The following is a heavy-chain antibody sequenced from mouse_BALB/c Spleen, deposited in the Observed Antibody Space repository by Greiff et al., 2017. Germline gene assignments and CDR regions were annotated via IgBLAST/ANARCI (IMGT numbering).Heavy chain of an antibody. CDR2: INPSNGRT. CDR3: ARGSSPFGY. Sequence: VQLQQPGAELVKPGASVKLSCKASGYTFTSYWMHWVKQRPGQGLEWIGEINPSNGRTNYNEKFKSKATLTVDKSSSTAYMQLSSLTSEDSAVYYCARGSSPFGYWGQGTTLTVSS. J-gene: IGHJ2*01. V-gene: IGHV1S81*02. CDR1: GYTFTSYW. D-gene: IGHD1-1*01.